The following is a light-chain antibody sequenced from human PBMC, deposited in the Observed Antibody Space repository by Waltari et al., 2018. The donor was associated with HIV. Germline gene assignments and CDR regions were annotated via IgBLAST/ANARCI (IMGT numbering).Light chain of an antibody. V-gene: IGKV1-9*01. CDR2: AAS. Sequence: DIQLTQSPSFLSASVGDRVTITCRASQDIRNYLAWYQQKLGNAPKRLIYAASSWQSGVPSRFSGSGSGTQFTLTINSLQSEDFAAYQCQRLNEYPWTFGQGTQVESK. CDR3: QRLNEYPWT. J-gene: IGKJ1*01. CDR1: QDIRNY.